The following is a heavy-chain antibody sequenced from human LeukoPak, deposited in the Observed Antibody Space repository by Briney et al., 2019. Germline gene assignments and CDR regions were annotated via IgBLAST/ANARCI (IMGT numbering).Heavy chain of an antibody. V-gene: IGHV4-39*01. J-gene: IGHJ4*02. CDR2: IFYSGST. D-gene: IGHD1-26*01. CDR3: ARRLGARFDY. CDR1: GGSISSSSYY. Sequence: SETMSLICTVSGGSISSSSYYWGWIRQPPGKGLEWIGSIFYSGSTYYNPSLKSRVTISVDTSQNQFSLKLSSVTAADTAMYYCARRLGARFDYWGQGTLVTVSS.